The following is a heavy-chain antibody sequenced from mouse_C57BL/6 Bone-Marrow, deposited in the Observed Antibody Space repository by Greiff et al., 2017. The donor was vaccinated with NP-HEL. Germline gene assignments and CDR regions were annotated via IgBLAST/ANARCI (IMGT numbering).Heavy chain of an antibody. CDR2: IYPRDGST. CDR3: ARGNYYGSSSPFAY. J-gene: IGHJ3*01. D-gene: IGHD1-1*01. CDR1: GYTFTDHT. V-gene: IGHV1-78*01. Sequence: VKLVESDAELVKPGASVKISCKVSGYTFTDHTIHWMKQRPEQGLEWIGYIYPRDGSTKYNEKFKGKATLTADKSSSTAYMQLNSLTSEDSAVYFCARGNYYGSSSPFAYWGQGTLVTVSA.